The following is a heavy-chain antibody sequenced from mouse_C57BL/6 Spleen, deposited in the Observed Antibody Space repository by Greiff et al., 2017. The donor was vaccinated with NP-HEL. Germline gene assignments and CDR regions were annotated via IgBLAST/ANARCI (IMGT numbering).Heavy chain of an antibody. V-gene: IGHV3-6*01. Sequence: EVKLEESGPGLVKPSQSLSLTCSVTGYSITSGYYWNWIRQFPGNKLEWMGYISYDGSNNYNPSLKNRISITRDTSKNQFFLKLNSVTTEDTATYYCARGGTANWDLWGQGTTLTVSS. CDR1: GYSITSGYY. D-gene: IGHD4-1*01. CDR2: ISYDGSN. CDR3: ARGGTANWDL. J-gene: IGHJ2*01.